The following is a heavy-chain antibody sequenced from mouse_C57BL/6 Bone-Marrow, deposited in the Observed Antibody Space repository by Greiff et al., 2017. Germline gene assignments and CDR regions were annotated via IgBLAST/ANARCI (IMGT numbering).Heavy chain of an antibody. J-gene: IGHJ1*03. CDR3: ARGEIYDYDRYFDV. CDR2: ISYSGST. D-gene: IGHD2-4*01. V-gene: IGHV3-1*01. CDR1: GYSITSGYD. Sequence: EVHLVESGPGMVKVSQSLSLTCTVTGYSITSGYDWHWIRHFPGNKLEWMGYISYSGSTNYNPSLKSRISITHDTSKNHFFLKLNSVTTEDTATYYCARGEIYDYDRYFDVWGTGTTVTVSS.